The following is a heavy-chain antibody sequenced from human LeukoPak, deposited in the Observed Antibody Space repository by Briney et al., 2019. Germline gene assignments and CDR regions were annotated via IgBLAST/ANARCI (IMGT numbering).Heavy chain of an antibody. Sequence: GSLRLSCAASGFTFSSYWMSWIRQPPGKGLEWIGEINHSGSTNYNPSLKSRVTISVDTSKNQFSLKLSSVTAADTAVYYCASSLIRGVIKGGRRFDPWGQGTLVTVSS. CDR2: INHSGST. V-gene: IGHV4-34*01. J-gene: IGHJ5*02. CDR3: ASSLIRGVIKGGRRFDP. CDR1: GFTFSSYW. D-gene: IGHD3-10*01.